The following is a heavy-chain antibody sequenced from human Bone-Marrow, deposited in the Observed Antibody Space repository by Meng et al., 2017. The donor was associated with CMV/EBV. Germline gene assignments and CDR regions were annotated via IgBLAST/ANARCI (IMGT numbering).Heavy chain of an antibody. CDR3: TRVVVPAAMGYYYYGMDV. V-gene: IGHV3-73*01. J-gene: IGHJ6*02. CDR1: GFTFSGSA. Sequence: GESLKISCAASGFTFSGSAMHWVRQASGKGLEWVGRIRSKANSYATAYAASVKGRFTISRDDSKNTAYLQMNSLKTEDTAVYYCTRVVVPAAMGYYYYGMDVWGQGTTVTVSS. CDR2: IRSKANSYAT. D-gene: IGHD2-2*01.